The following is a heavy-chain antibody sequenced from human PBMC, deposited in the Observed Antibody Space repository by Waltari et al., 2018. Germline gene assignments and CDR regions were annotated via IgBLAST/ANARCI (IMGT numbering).Heavy chain of an antibody. CDR2: VGGDGAAP. D-gene: IGHD4-4*01. CDR3: ATLYSDYADY. CDR1: RFPFSRYA. Sequence: EVHLLESGGDFVHPGGSLRLSCAASRFPFSRYAMNWVRQAPGRGLEWGARVGGDGAAPIYADSVKGRFTISRDNSKTTLYLQMNSLRVEDTAVYYCATLYSDYADYWGQGTLVTVSS. V-gene: IGHV3-23*01. J-gene: IGHJ4*02.